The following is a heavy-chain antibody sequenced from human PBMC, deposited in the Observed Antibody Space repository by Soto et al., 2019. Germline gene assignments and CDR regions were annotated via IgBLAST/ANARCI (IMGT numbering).Heavy chain of an antibody. D-gene: IGHD3-22*01. J-gene: IGHJ4*02. Sequence: QVQLQESGPGLVKPSQTLSLSCTVSGVSISSGTFYWTWIRQYPGKGLEWIGYIFSSGSTNYNPSLRSRVTISRDTSKNQFSLILRSVTAADTAVYYCASNNYYDIGGFFDYWGQGTLFPVSS. CDR3: ASNNYYDIGGFFDY. CDR1: GVSISSGTFY. V-gene: IGHV4-31*03. CDR2: IFSSGST.